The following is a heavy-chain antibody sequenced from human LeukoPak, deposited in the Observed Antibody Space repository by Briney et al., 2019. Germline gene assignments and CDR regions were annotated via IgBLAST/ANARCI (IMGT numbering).Heavy chain of an antibody. Sequence: ASVKVSCKASGYTFTGYYMHWVRQAPGQGLEWMEWTNPNSGGTNYAQKFQGRVTMTRDTSISTAYMELSRLRSDDTAVYYCARDRTGVFPEYFQHWGQGTLVTVSS. CDR1: GYTFTGYY. D-gene: IGHD3-16*01. CDR2: TNPNSGGT. CDR3: ARDRTGVFPEYFQH. V-gene: IGHV1-2*02. J-gene: IGHJ1*01.